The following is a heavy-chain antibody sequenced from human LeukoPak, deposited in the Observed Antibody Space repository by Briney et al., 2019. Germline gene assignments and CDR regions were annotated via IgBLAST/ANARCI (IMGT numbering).Heavy chain of an antibody. Sequence: PSETLSLTCTVSGGSISSYYWSWIRQPPGKGLEWIGYIYYSGSTNYNPSLKSRVTISVDTSKNQFSLKLSSVTAADTAVYHCARVRYYYGSGSYSRFDYWGQGTLVTVSS. CDR3: ARVRYYYGSGSYSRFDY. V-gene: IGHV4-59*12. CDR2: IYYSGST. D-gene: IGHD3-10*01. J-gene: IGHJ4*02. CDR1: GGSISSYY.